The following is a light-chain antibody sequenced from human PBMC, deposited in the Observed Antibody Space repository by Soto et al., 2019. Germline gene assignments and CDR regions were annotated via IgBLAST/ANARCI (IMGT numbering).Light chain of an antibody. CDR3: QQCGASPWT. Sequence: EIVLTQSPGTLYLSPGERATLSCRASQSVSSSCLAWYQQKAGQAPRLLIYGASSRATGIPDRFSGSGSGTDFTLTISRLEPEDFAVYYCQQCGASPWTFGQGTKVEIK. CDR2: GAS. J-gene: IGKJ1*01. CDR1: QSVSSSC. V-gene: IGKV3-20*01.